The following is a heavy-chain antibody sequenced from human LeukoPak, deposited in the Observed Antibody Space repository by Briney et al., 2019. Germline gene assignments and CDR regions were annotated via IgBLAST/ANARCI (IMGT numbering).Heavy chain of an antibody. Sequence: ASVKVSCKASGYTFTDYYMHWGRQAPGQGLEWMGWINPKSGGTNYAQQFQGRVTMTRDTSISTAYMELSRLRSDDTAMYYCARDKLRYFDYWGQGTLVTVSS. CDR3: ARDKLRYFDY. V-gene: IGHV1-2*02. CDR1: GYTFTDYY. CDR2: INPKSGGT. D-gene: IGHD3-10*01. J-gene: IGHJ4*02.